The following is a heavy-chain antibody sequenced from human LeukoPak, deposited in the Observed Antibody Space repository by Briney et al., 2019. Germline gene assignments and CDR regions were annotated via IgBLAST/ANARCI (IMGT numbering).Heavy chain of an antibody. D-gene: IGHD4-17*01. CDR3: ALLRSPDY. J-gene: IGHJ4*02. V-gene: IGHV1-69*06. CDR1: GGTFNNYT. CDR2: IIPFFGTA. Sequence: GASVKVSCKASGGTFNNYTISWVRQAPGQGLEWMGEIIPFFGTANYAQKFQGRVTITADKSTSTAYMELSSLRSEDTAVYYCALLRSPDYWGQGTLVTVSS.